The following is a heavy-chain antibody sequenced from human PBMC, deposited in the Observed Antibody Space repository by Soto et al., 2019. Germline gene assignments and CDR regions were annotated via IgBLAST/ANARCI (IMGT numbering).Heavy chain of an antibody. CDR2: IYWDDDK. CDR3: AHAPGIAVTTNWFDP. J-gene: IGHJ5*02. D-gene: IGHD6-19*01. V-gene: IGHV2-5*02. Sequence: QITLKESGPTLVKPTQTLTLTCTFSGFSLSTSEVGVGWIRQPPGKALQWLALIYWDDDKRYSPSLKSRLTIDKDTSKNQVVPTMTNMDPVDTATYYCAHAPGIAVTTNWFDPWGQGILVTVSS. CDR1: GFSLSTSEVG.